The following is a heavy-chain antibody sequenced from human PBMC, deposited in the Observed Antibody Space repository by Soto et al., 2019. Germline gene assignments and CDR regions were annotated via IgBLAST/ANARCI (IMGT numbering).Heavy chain of an antibody. CDR2: IIPVFDTV. D-gene: IGHD3-22*01. CDR3: ARGGSGYVWFNEF. V-gene: IGHV1-69*01. J-gene: IGHJ4*02. CDR1: GGLFSSYA. Sequence: QEQLVQSGAEVKKSGSSVKVSCKDTGGLFSSYAVSWVRQAPGQGLEWMGGIIPVFDTVYYAQKFQGRVTIPADESTNTAYMELSSLRSEDTAMYYCARGGSGYVWFNEFWGQGTLATVSS.